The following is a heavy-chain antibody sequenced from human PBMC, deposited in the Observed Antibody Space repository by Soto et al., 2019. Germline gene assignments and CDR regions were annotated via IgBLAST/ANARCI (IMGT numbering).Heavy chain of an antibody. CDR1: GFTFSSYG. J-gene: IGHJ6*02. D-gene: IGHD3-10*01. Sequence: QVQLVESGGGVVQPGRSLRLSCAASGFTFSSYGMHWVLQAPGKGLEWVAVIWYDGSNKYYADSVKGRFTISRDNSKNTLYLQMNSLRAEDTAVYYCARDEGLGVNYYYYGMDVWGQGTTVTVSS. CDR3: ARDEGLGVNYYYYGMDV. V-gene: IGHV3-33*01. CDR2: IWYDGSNK.